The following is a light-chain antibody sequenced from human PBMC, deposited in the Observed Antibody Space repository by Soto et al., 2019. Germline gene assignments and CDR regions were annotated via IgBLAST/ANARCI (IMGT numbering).Light chain of an antibody. V-gene: IGKV1-39*01. CDR2: SSS. CDR1: QTINNN. J-gene: IGKJ5*01. CDR3: QQTYIPPIT. Sequence: DIEMTQSPSSLSASVGDRVTISCRTSQTINNNLNWYQQRPGKAPKLLIYSSSSLLSGVPPRFSGSGSGTDFPLTISSLQPEDFATYFCQQTYIPPITFGQGTRLDIK.